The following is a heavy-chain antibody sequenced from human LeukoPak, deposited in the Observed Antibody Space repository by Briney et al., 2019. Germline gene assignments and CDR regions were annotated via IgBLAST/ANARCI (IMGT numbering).Heavy chain of an antibody. CDR1: GFTFNFYG. V-gene: IGHV3-30*02. Sequence: GGSLRLSCAASGFTFNFYGMHWVRQAPGKGLEWVTFIRYDGSNKYYADSVKGRFTISRDNSKNTLYLQMNSLRAEDTAVYYCAKDRHIVVVTANLAPFDYWGQGTLVTVSS. CDR3: AKDRHIVVVTANLAPFDY. J-gene: IGHJ4*02. CDR2: IRYDGSNK. D-gene: IGHD2-21*02.